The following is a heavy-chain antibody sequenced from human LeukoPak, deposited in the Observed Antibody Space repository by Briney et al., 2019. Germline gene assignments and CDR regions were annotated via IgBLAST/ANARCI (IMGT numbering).Heavy chain of an antibody. D-gene: IGHD6-13*01. CDR2: ISSSGSAI. V-gene: IGHV3-48*03. J-gene: IGHJ4*02. Sequence: RTGGSLRLSCGASGFTFRSYEMNWVRQAPGKGLEWVSYISSSGSAIDYADSVKGRFTISRDNAKNSLYLQMNSLKAEDTGVYYCARLGSSWNNFDYWGQGTLVTVSS. CDR1: GFTFRSYE. CDR3: ARLGSSWNNFDY.